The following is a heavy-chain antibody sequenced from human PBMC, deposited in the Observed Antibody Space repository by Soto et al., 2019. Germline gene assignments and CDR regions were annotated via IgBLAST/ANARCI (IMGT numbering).Heavy chain of an antibody. CDR3: ARVFSSGWSHGPSDY. D-gene: IGHD6-19*01. CDR1: GGTFSSYT. Sequence: SVKVSCKASGGTFSSYTISWVRQAPGQGLEWMGRIIPILGIANYAQKFQGRVTITADKSTSTAYMELSSLRSEDTAVYYCARVFSSGWSHGPSDYWGQGTLVTVSS. V-gene: IGHV1-69*02. J-gene: IGHJ4*02. CDR2: IIPILGIA.